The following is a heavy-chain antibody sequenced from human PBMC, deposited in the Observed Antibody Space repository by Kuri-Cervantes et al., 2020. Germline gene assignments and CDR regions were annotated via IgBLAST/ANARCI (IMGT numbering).Heavy chain of an antibody. D-gene: IGHD2-8*01. Sequence: LRLSCTVSGASISHNYLNWIRQSAGKGLEWIGRIYPSGSTNYNPSLESRVTMSVDTSKNQFSLKMISVTAADTAVYFCARGVSAHGYFDYWGQGTRVTVSS. CDR2: IYPSGST. V-gene: IGHV4-4*07. CDR1: GASISHNY. J-gene: IGHJ4*02. CDR3: ARGVSAHGYFDY.